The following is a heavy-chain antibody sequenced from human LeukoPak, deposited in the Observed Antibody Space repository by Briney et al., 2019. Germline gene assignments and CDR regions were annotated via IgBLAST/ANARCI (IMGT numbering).Heavy chain of an antibody. D-gene: IGHD5-12*01. Sequence: PGRSLRLSCAASGFTFSSYAMHWVHQAPGKGLEWVAVISYDGSNKYYADSVKGRFTISRDNSKNTLYLQMNSLRAEDTAVYYCARDGGYSGYDLNDYWGQGTLVTVSS. CDR1: GFTFSSYA. CDR3: ARDGGYSGYDLNDY. CDR2: ISYDGSNK. V-gene: IGHV3-30-3*01. J-gene: IGHJ4*02.